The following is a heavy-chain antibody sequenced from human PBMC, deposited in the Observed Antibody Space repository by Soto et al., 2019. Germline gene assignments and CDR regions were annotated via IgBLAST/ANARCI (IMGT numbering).Heavy chain of an antibody. CDR1: GFTFASHP. Sequence: EVQLLESGGGLVQPGGSLRLSCAASGFTFASHPLSWVRQAPGKGLEWVSAISGESATIDYADSVKGRFTISRDYSDNTVYLQMNSLRADDTAVYHCVKLNWNDKIGYWGQGTLVTVSS. J-gene: IGHJ4*02. CDR2: ISGESATI. CDR3: VKLNWNDKIGY. D-gene: IGHD1-20*01. V-gene: IGHV3-23*01.